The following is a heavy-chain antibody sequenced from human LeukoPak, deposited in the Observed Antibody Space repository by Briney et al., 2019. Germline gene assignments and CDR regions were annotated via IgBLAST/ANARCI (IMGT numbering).Heavy chain of an antibody. CDR2: ISGSGANT. CDR3: ARNFGGGDRSGPFY. CDR1: GFTFSSYA. J-gene: IGHJ4*02. V-gene: IGHV3-23*01. D-gene: IGHD3-22*01. Sequence: GGSLRLSCAASGFTFSSYAMSWVRQAPGKGLEWVSAISGSGANTYFADSVKGRSTISRDNSKNTVYLQMDSLRAEDTAFYYCARNFGGGDRSGPFYWGQGTLVTVSS.